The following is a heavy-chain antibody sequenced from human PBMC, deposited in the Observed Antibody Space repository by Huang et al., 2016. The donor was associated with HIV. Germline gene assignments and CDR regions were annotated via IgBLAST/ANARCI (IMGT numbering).Heavy chain of an antibody. CDR2: ISVNSITI. CDR1: GLSFNDSH. J-gene: IGHJ6*03. CDR3: AKSIDTALMDV. Sequence: QVQLVESGGGLVKPGGSLRLSCVASGLSFNDSHMNWIRQAPGKGLEWRSYISVNSITIYYADSVKGRVTISRDNAKKSLYLQMNSLRVEDTAVYYCAKSIDTALMDVWGKGTTVIVSS. V-gene: IGHV3-11*04. D-gene: IGHD2-2*02.